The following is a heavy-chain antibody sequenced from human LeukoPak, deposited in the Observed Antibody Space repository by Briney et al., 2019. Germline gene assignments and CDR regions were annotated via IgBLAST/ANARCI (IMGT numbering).Heavy chain of an antibody. V-gene: IGHV3-48*03. CDR2: ISSSGSTI. J-gene: IGHJ5*02. CDR1: GFTFSSYE. CDR3: AREKVNWFDP. Sequence: PGGSLRLSCAASGFTFSSYEMNWVRQAPGKGLEWVPYISSSGSTIHYADSVKGRFTISRDNAKNSLYLQMNSLRAEDTAVYYCAREKVNWFDPWGQGTLVTVSS.